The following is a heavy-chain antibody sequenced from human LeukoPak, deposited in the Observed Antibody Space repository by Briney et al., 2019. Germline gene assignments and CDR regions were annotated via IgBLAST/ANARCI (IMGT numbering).Heavy chain of an antibody. V-gene: IGHV3-23*01. D-gene: IGHD6-19*01. Sequence: ETLSLTCTVSGYSISSGYYWGWIRQPPGKGLEWVSGISGRGGRTYYAGSVKGRFTISRDNSKNTLYLQMNSLRAEDTAVYSCARGGSSGWPLYFDYWGQGTLVTVSS. CDR2: ISGRGGRT. CDR1: GYSISSGYY. J-gene: IGHJ4*02. CDR3: ARGGSSGWPLYFDY.